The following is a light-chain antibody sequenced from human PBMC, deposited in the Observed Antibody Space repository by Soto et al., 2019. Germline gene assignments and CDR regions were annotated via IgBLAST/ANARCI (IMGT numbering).Light chain of an antibody. CDR1: QGIRDE. CDR3: LQDYNYPWT. J-gene: IGKJ1*01. V-gene: IGKV1-6*01. Sequence: AIQMTQSPSSLSASVGDRVTISCRASQGIRDELGWYQQKPGKAPMLLIYAAPSLQSGVPSRFRGSGSGTDFILTISSLQPEDFATYYCLQDYNYPWTFGQGTKVEIK. CDR2: AAP.